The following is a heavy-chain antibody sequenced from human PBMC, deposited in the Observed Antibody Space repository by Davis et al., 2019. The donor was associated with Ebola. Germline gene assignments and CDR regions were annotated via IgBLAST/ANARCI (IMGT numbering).Heavy chain of an antibody. CDR1: VITFSSYA. CDR3: AKRGQQLREFDY. Sequence: GGSLRLSCTDSVITFSSYAMSWVRQAPGKGLEWVSAISGSGGSTYYADSGKGRFTISRDNSKNTLYLQMNSLRAEDTAVYYCAKRGQQLREFDYWGQGTLVTVSS. CDR2: ISGSGGST. D-gene: IGHD6-13*01. J-gene: IGHJ4*02. V-gene: IGHV3-23*01.